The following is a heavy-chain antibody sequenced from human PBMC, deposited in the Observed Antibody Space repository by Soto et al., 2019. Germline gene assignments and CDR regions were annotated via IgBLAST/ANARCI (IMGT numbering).Heavy chain of an antibody. CDR1: GGSLSSTIYY. CDR2: IYYSGST. V-gene: IGHV4-39*02. D-gene: IGHD3-10*01. J-gene: IGHJ6*03. Sequence: QLQLQESGPGLVKPSETLSLTCTVSGGSLSSTIYYWGWIRQPPGKGLEWIASIYYSGSTFYNPSLKSPINLSPEASKKPFSLKPRSGNAADTGVYFCAREHPGEHGGLDYMDVWGRGTTVTVSS. CDR3: AREHPGEHGGLDYMDV.